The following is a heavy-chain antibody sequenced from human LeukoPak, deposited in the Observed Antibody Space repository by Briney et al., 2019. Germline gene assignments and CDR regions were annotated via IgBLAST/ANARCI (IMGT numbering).Heavy chain of an antibody. J-gene: IGHJ3*02. D-gene: IGHD3-16*02. CDR3: ARDNSMITFGGVIVFDAFDI. Sequence: SGTLSLTCTVSGGSISSYYWSWIRQPAGKGLEWIGRIYTSGSTNYNPSLKSRVTMSVDTSKNQFSLKLSSVTAADTAVYYCARDNSMITFGGVIVFDAFDIWGQGTMVTVSS. CDR1: GGSISSYY. V-gene: IGHV4-4*07. CDR2: IYTSGST.